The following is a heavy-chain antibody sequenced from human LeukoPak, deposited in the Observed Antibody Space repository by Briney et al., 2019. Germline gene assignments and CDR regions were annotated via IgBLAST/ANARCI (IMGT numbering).Heavy chain of an antibody. Sequence: PGGSLRLSCAASGFTFSSYAMSWVRQAPGKGLEWVSAISGSGGSTYYADSVKGRFTISRDNSKNTLYLQMNSLRAEDTAVYYCAKGWAGYYDILTGCWFDYWGQGTLVTVSS. J-gene: IGHJ4*02. V-gene: IGHV3-23*01. CDR1: GFTFSSYA. D-gene: IGHD3-9*01. CDR2: ISGSGGST. CDR3: AKGWAGYYDILTGCWFDY.